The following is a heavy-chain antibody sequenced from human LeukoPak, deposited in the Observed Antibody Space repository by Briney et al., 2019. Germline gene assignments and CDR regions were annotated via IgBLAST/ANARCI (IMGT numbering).Heavy chain of an antibody. V-gene: IGHV3-21*06. Sequence: GGSLRLSCAASGFTFSSYSMSWVRQTPGRGLEWVSSISSGSGTYIYYAESVKGRFTISRDNAKNSLYLQMNSLRAEDTAMYYCARLVTVNTYGSPDFWGQGTLVTVSS. J-gene: IGHJ4*02. CDR1: GFTFSSYS. CDR2: ISSGSGTYI. D-gene: IGHD2-21*02. CDR3: ARLVTVNTYGSPDF.